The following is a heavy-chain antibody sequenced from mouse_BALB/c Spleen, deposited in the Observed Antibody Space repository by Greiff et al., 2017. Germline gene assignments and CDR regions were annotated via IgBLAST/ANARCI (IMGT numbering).Heavy chain of an antibody. CDR2: IWSGGST. Sequence: VKLVESGPGLVQPSQSLSITCKVSGFSLTSYGVHWVRQSPGKGLEWLGVIWSGGSTDYNAAFISRLSISKDNSKSQVFFKMNSLQANDTAIYYCARGGAYFYFDYWGQGTTLTVSS. D-gene: IGHD2-10*01. CDR3: ARGGAYFYFDY. V-gene: IGHV2-2*02. CDR1: GFSLTSYG. J-gene: IGHJ2*01.